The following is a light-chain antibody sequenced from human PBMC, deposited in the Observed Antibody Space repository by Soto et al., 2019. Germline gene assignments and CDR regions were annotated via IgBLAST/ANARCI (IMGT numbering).Light chain of an antibody. CDR1: QSVGGSY. CDR2: VAS. CDR3: QHYGSSPWT. V-gene: IGKV3-20*01. Sequence: EIVLTQSPGTLSLSPGERATLSCRASQSVGGSYLAWFQQKPCQAPRLLIYVASTRATGVPDRFSGSVSATDFSLTINRLEPEDFAVYYCQHYGSSPWTFGQGTKVEIK. J-gene: IGKJ1*01.